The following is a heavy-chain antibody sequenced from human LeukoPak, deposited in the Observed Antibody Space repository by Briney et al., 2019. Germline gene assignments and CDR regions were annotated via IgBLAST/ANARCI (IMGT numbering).Heavy chain of an antibody. CDR3: ARVRSSDWFDP. J-gene: IGHJ5*02. D-gene: IGHD6-19*01. CDR2: IIPIFGTA. CDR1: GGTFSSYA. V-gene: IGHV1-69*06. Sequence: SVKVSCKASGGTFSSYAISWVRQAPGQGLEWMGGIIPIFGTANYAQKFQGRVTITADKSTYTAYMELSSMRSEDTAMYYCARVRSSDWFDPWGQGTLVTVSS.